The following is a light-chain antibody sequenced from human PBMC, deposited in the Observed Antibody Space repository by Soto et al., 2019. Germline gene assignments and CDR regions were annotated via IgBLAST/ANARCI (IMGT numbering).Light chain of an antibody. Sequence: DIQMTQSTSSLSASVGDRVTITCQASQDISNYLNWYQQKPGKAPKLLIYDASNLATGVPSKFSGRGSGTDFTFTISSLQPEDIATYYCQQYENVPLTFGGGTRVDIK. CDR3: QQYENVPLT. V-gene: IGKV1-33*01. CDR1: QDISNY. J-gene: IGKJ4*01. CDR2: DAS.